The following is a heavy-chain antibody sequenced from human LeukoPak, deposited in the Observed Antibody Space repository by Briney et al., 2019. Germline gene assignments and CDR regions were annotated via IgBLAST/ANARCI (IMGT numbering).Heavy chain of an antibody. CDR3: ARDKVDPNLYYYMDV. D-gene: IGHD5-12*01. V-gene: IGHV1-69*13. J-gene: IGHJ6*03. CDR1: GGTFSSYA. CDR2: IIPIFGTA. Sequence: SVKVSCKASGGTFSSYAISWVRQAPGQGLEWMGGIIPIFGTANYAQKFQGRVTITADESTSTAYMELSRLRSDDTAVYYCARDKVDPNLYYYMDVWGKGTTVTVSS.